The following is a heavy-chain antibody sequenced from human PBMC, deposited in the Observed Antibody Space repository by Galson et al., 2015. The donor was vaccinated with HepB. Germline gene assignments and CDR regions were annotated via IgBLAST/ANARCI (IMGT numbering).Heavy chain of an antibody. CDR2: IHHTGST. J-gene: IGHJ4*02. CDR3: ARGGRATKFDC. CDR1: GASITSGGYS. Sequence: TLSLTCAVSGASITSGGYSWNWIRQPPGKGLEWIGYIHHTGSTYYNPSLKSRVTVSMDRSKNQFSLKLSSVTAADTAVYFCARGGRATKFDCWGQGALVTVSS. D-gene: IGHD3-10*01. V-gene: IGHV4-30-2*01.